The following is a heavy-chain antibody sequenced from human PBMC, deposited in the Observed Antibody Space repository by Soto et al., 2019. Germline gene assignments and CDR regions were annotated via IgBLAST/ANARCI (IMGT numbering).Heavy chain of an antibody. Sequence: SVKVSCKASGGTFSSYTMSWVRQAPGQGLEWMGWIIPNIGIANYAQKFQGWVTMTVDKSTSTADMELSRLRSDDTAVYYCEREDSSRYAHEAFDIWRQGTMVPVS. CDR2: IIPNIGIA. CDR3: EREDSSRYAHEAFDI. J-gene: IGHJ3*02. CDR1: GGTFSSYT. V-gene: IGHV1-69*10. D-gene: IGHD6-25*01.